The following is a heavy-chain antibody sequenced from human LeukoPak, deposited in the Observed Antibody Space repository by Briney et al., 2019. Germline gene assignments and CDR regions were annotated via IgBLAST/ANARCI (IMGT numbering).Heavy chain of an antibody. CDR1: GFTFSSYG. D-gene: IGHD2-2*01. CDR2: IRYDGSNK. Sequence: PGGSLRLSCAASGFTFSSYGMHWVRQAPGKGLEWVAFIRYDGSNKYYADSVKGRFTISRDNSKNTLYPQMNSLRAEDTAVYYCSLDCSSTSCYSFDYWGQGTLVTVSS. J-gene: IGHJ4*02. CDR3: SLDCSSTSCYSFDY. V-gene: IGHV3-30*02.